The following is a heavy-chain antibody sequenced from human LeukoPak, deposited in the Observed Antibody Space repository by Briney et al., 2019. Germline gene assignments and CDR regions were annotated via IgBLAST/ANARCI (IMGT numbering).Heavy chain of an antibody. V-gene: IGHV4-59*01. CDR1: GGSISSYY. Sequence: PSETLSLTCTVSGGSISSYYWSWIRQPPGKGLEWIGYIYYSGSTNYNPSLKSRVTISIDTSKNQFSLKLSSVTAADTAVYYCARGCTYYDFWSGQPGGAFDIWGQGTMVTVSS. D-gene: IGHD3-3*01. J-gene: IGHJ3*02. CDR2: IYYSGST. CDR3: ARGCTYYDFWSGQPGGAFDI.